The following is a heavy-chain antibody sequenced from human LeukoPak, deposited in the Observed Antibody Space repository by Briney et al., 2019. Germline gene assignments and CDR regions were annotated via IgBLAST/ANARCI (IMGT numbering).Heavy chain of an antibody. Sequence: GGSLRLSCAASGFTFSSYSMNWVRQAPGKGLEWVSSISSSSSYIYYADSVKGRFTISRDNAKNSLYLQMNSLRAEDTAVYYCARAGIAAAGTVPDYWGQGTLVTVSS. J-gene: IGHJ4*02. D-gene: IGHD6-13*01. CDR2: ISSSSSYI. CDR3: ARAGIAAAGTVPDY. V-gene: IGHV3-21*01. CDR1: GFTFSSYS.